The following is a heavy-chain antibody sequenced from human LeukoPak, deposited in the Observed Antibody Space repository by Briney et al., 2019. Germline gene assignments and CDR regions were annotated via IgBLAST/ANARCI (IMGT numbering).Heavy chain of an antibody. J-gene: IGHJ3*02. CDR1: GVSISSGDYY. V-gene: IGHV4-30-4*01. D-gene: IGHD3-10*01. CDR3: PREVYYYGSGSYYNAFDI. Sequence: SQTLSLTCTVSGVSISSGDYYWSWIRQPPGKGLEWIGYIYYSGGTYYNPSLKGRVTISVDTSKNQFSLKLSSVTAADTAVYYCPREVYYYGSGSYYNAFDIWGQGTMVTVSS. CDR2: IYYSGGT.